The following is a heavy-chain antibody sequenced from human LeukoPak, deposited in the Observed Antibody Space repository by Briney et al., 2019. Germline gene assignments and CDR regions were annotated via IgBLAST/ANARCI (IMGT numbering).Heavy chain of an antibody. CDR3: ARQNRRGYDILTGYRPAGY. CDR2: IYYSGST. D-gene: IGHD3-9*01. V-gene: IGHV4-39*01. J-gene: IGHJ4*02. Sequence: PSETLSLTCTVSGGSISSSSYYWGWIRHPPGKGLEWIGSIYYSGSTYYNPSLKSRVTISVDTSKNQFSLKLSSVTAADTAVYYCARQNRRGYDILTGYRPAGYWGQGTLVTVSS. CDR1: GGSISSSSYY.